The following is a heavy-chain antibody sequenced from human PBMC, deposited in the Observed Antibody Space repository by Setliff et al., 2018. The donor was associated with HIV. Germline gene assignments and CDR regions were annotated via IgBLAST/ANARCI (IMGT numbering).Heavy chain of an antibody. D-gene: IGHD5-12*01. CDR3: ARHVDIVAPFDY. CDR1: GGSITSSSYY. V-gene: IGHV4-39*01. Sequence: ETLSLTCTVSGGSITSSSYYWGWIRQPPGKGLEWIGTIFSSGSTYYKPSLKSRVTISVDSTKNQISLKLSFVTAADTAVYYCARHVDIVAPFDYWGQGSRVTVAS. CDR2: IFSSGST. J-gene: IGHJ4*02.